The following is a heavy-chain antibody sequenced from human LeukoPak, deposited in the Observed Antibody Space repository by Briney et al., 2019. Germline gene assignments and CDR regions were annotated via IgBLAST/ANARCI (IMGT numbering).Heavy chain of an antibody. CDR1: GFIFSNYA. J-gene: IGHJ4*02. Sequence: GGSLRLSCAASGFIFSNYAMHCVRQAPGKGLEWVAFLSYDGSNKRYGDSVKGRFTISRDNSKDTLYLQMNSLRPDDTAVYYCARGGWSYYWDYWGQGTLVTVSS. V-gene: IGHV3-30*04. CDR2: LSYDGSNK. CDR3: ARGGWSYYWDY. D-gene: IGHD1-26*01.